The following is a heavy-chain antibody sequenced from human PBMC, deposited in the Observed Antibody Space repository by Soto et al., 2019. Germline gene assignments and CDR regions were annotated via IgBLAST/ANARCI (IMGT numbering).Heavy chain of an antibody. CDR3: ARGWGIAAAGSDY. D-gene: IGHD6-13*01. J-gene: IGHJ4*02. Sequence: QVQLQESGPGLVKPSGTLSLTCTVSGGSINSSNWWNWVRQPPGKGLEWIGEIYHSGSTNYYPSLKSRATISVDKSKNQFSLKLNSVTAADTAVYYCARGWGIAAAGSDYWGKGTLVTVSS. CDR1: GGSINSSNW. CDR2: IYHSGST. V-gene: IGHV4-4*02.